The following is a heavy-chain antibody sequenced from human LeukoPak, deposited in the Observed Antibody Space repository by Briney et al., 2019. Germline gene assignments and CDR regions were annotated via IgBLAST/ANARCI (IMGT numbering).Heavy chain of an antibody. V-gene: IGHV3-48*04. D-gene: IGHD1-1*01. J-gene: IGHJ3*02. CDR3: AREPRGNCNDLNGAFDI. CDR2: ISSSGSTI. Sequence: GGSLRLSCAASGFTLSGYSMNWVRQAPGKGLEWVSYISSSGSTIYYADSVKGRFTISRDNAKNSLYLQMNSLRAEDTAVYYCAREPRGNCNDLNGAFDIWGQGTMVTVSS. CDR1: GFTLSGYS.